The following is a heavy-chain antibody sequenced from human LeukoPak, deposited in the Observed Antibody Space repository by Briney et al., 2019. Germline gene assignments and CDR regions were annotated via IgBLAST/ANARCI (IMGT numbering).Heavy chain of an antibody. CDR2: INHSGST. V-gene: IGHV4-34*01. Sequence: PSETLSLTCAVYGGSFSGYYWSWIRQPPGKGLEWIGEINHSGSTNYNPSLKSRVTISVDTSKNQFSLKLSSVTAADTAVYYCARGSDSSGYTWSAAFDIWGQGTMVTVSS. CDR1: GGSFSGYY. D-gene: IGHD3-22*01. J-gene: IGHJ3*02. CDR3: ARGSDSSGYTWSAAFDI.